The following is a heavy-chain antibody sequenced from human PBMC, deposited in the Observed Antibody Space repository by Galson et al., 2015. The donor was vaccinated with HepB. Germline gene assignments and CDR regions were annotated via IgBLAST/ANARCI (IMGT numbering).Heavy chain of an antibody. V-gene: IGHV1-18*01. J-gene: IGHJ4*02. Sequence: SVKVSCKASGYPFTSYGITWVRQAPGQGLEWMGWMSTYNGNTDYARTLQGRVTMTSDASTSTAYMELRNLRSDDTAVYYCATDLNGDFCHWGQGTLVTVSS. CDR3: ATDLNGDFCH. D-gene: IGHD4-17*01. CDR2: MSTYNGNT. CDR1: GYPFTSYG.